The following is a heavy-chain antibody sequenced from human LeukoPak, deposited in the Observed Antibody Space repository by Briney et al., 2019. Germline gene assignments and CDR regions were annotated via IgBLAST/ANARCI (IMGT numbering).Heavy chain of an antibody. CDR2: INHSGST. V-gene: IGHV4-34*01. CDR3: ARKDRVLLWFGESRGYFDY. Sequence: SETLSLTCAVYGGSFSGYYWSWIRQPPGKGLEWIGEINHSGSTNYNPSLKSRVTILVDTSKNQFSLKLSSVTAADTAVYYCARKDRVLLWFGESRGYFDYWGQGTLVTVSS. CDR1: GGSFSGYY. D-gene: IGHD3-10*01. J-gene: IGHJ4*02.